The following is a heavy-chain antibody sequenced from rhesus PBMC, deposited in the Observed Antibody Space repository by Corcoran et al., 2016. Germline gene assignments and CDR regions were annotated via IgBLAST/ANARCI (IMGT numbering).Heavy chain of an antibody. CDR1: GGSFSSYW. J-gene: IGHJ4*01. V-gene: IGHV4-80*01. CDR2: INGNSGST. CDR3: ARYTDYGSSSLLGY. D-gene: IGHD4-29*01. Sequence: QVQLQESGPGLVKPSETLSLTCAVSGGSFSSYWWSWIRQPPGKGLEWIGEINGNSGSTNYNPSLKSRVTIAKAASNNQFSLKLSAETAADTAVYYCARYTDYGSSSLLGYWGQGVLVTVSS.